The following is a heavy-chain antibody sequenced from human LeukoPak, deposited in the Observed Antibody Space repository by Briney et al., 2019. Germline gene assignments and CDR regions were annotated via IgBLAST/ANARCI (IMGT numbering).Heavy chain of an antibody. Sequence: GGSLRLSCAASGFTVSTNYLTWVRQAPGKGLDWVSVIYSGGSTYYADSVRGRFTISRDNAKNSLYLQMNSLRAEDTAVYYCARVARLDWYFDLWGRGTLVTVSS. V-gene: IGHV3-66*01. CDR3: ARVARLDWYFDL. CDR1: GFTVSTNY. D-gene: IGHD6-6*01. J-gene: IGHJ2*01. CDR2: IYSGGST.